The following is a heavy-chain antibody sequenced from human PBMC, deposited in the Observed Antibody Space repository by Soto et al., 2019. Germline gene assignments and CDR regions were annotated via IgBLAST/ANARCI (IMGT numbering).Heavy chain of an antibody. J-gene: IGHJ6*02. CDR2: IIPILGIA. D-gene: IGHD3-22*01. CDR1: GYTFTTYD. Sequence: GASVKVSCKASGYTFTTYDISWVRQAPGQGLEWIGRIIPILGIANYARKFQGRVTITADKSTSTAYMELSSLRSEDTAVYYCAREIGYYDSSGYYYTGGGMDVWGQGTTVTVSS. CDR3: AREIGYYDSSGYYYTGGGMDV. V-gene: IGHV1-69*04.